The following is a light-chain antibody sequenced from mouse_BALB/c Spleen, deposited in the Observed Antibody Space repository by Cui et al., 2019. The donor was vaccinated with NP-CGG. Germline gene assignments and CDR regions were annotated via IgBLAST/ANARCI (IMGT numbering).Light chain of an antibody. V-gene: IGLV1*01. Sequence: VLTHESALTTSPGETVTLTCRSSTGAVTTSNYANWVQEKPDHLFTGLIGGTNNRAPGVPARFSGSLIGDKAALTITGAQTEDEAIYFCALWYSNHWVFGGGTKLTVL. CDR1: TGAVTTSNY. CDR2: GTN. J-gene: IGLJ1*01. CDR3: ALWYSNHWV.